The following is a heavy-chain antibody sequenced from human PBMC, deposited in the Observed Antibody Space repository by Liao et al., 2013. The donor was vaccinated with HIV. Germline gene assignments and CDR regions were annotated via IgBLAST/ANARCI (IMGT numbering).Heavy chain of an antibody. D-gene: IGHD3-22*01. J-gene: IGHJ4*02. CDR3: AREQHYYDSSGYSDY. CDR2: IYYSGTT. Sequence: LQLHESGPGLVKPSETLSLTCTVSGASITTSSYFWGWIRQSPGKGLEWIGTIYYSGTTYYNPSLKSRVTISVDTSKNQFSLKLTSVSAADTAVYYCAREQHYYDSSGYSDYWGQGTLVTVSS. CDR1: GASITTSSYF. V-gene: IGHV4-39*07.